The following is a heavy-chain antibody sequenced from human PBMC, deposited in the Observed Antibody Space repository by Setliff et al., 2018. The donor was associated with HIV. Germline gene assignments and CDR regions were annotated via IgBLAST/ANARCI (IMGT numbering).Heavy chain of an antibody. Sequence: KPSETLSLTCGVSGYSISSGYYWGWIRQPPGKGLEWIGSIYHNGITYYNPSLKSRVTVSADTSKNQFSLKLTSVTAADTAVYYCARGDPFTDFDSWGQGTLVTVS. CDR3: ARGDPFTDFDS. V-gene: IGHV4-38-2*01. CDR1: GYSISSGYY. CDR2: IYHNGIT. J-gene: IGHJ4*02. D-gene: IGHD3-16*01.